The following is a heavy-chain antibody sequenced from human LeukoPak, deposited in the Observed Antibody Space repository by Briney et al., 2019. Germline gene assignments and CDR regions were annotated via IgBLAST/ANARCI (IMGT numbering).Heavy chain of an antibody. CDR1: GFTFGDYY. CDR2: ISSSGSTI. J-gene: IGHJ4*02. D-gene: IGHD6-13*01. CDR3: ARERRIAAAGDFDY. Sequence: GRSLRLSCAASGFTFGDYYMSSIRQAAGKWLEWGSYISSSGSTIYYADSVKGRFTISRDNAKNSLYLQMNSLRAEDTAVYYCARERRIAAAGDFDYGGQGTLVTVSS. V-gene: IGHV3-11*01.